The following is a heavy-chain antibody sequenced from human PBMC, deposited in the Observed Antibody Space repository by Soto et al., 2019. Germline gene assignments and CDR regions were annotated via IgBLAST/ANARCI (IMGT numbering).Heavy chain of an antibody. CDR2: IGGSGGST. D-gene: IGHD4-4*01. J-gene: IGHJ6*03. CDR3: AKKSGPVTTTPFYYYYYMDV. Sequence: ELQLLESGGGLVQPGGSLRLSCAASGFTFSSYAMTWVRQAPGKGLEWVSTIGGSGGSTHYADSVKGRFTVSRDNSKNTLYLQMNRLRAEDTAVYYCAKKSGPVTTTPFYYYYYMDVWGKGTTVTVSS. CDR1: GFTFSSYA. V-gene: IGHV3-23*01.